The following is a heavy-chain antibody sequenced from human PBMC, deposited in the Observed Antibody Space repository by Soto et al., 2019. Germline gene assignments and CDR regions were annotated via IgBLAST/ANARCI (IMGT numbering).Heavy chain of an antibody. J-gene: IGHJ4*02. CDR1: GGSFSGYY. CDR2: INHSGST. CDR3: ARTPSAGYSSSWYGILFDY. Sequence: SETLSLTCAVYGGSFSGYYWSLIRQPPGKGLEWIGEINHSGSTNYNPSVKSRVTISVDTSKNQFSLKLSSVTAADTAVYYCARTPSAGYSSSWYGILFDYWGQGTLVTVSS. V-gene: IGHV4-34*01. D-gene: IGHD6-13*01.